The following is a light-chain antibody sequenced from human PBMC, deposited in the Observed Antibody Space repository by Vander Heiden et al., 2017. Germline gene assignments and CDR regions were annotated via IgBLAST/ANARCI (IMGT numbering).Light chain of an antibody. CDR3: NQTYIHPWT. CDR2: VAS. V-gene: IGKV1-39*01. J-gene: IGKJ1*01. CDR1: QSISGY. Sequence: DIHLNQSPSSLSASVGDRVTITCRASQSISGYLNWYQQKAGKAPNLLIYVASSLQSGAPSRLSGSGSGTDFALTITSRKPEDLATYYGNQTYIHPWTLAKGTKGKSN.